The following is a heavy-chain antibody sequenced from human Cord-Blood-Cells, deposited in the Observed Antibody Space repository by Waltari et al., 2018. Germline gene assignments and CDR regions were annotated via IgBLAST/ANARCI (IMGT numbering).Heavy chain of an antibody. CDR1: GFTVSSNY. D-gene: IGHD3-22*01. CDR2: IYSGGST. Sequence: EVQLVESGGGLIQPGGSLRLSCAASGFTVSSNYMSWVRQAPGKGLEWGSVIYSGGSTYDADSVKGRFTISRDNSKNTLYLQMNSLRAEDTAVYYCARGDYDSSGYYFDYWGQGTLVTVSS. V-gene: IGHV3-53*01. CDR3: ARGDYDSSGYYFDY. J-gene: IGHJ4*02.